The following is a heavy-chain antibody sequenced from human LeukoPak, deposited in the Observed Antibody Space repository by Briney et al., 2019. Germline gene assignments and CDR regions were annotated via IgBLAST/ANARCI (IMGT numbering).Heavy chain of an antibody. CDR3: ARVRGVAAAGSYFDY. D-gene: IGHD6-13*01. CDR1: GGSISSSSYY. J-gene: IGHJ4*02. V-gene: IGHV4-39*07. Sequence: PSETVSLTCTVSGGSISSSSYYWGWIRQPPGKGLEWIGSIYYSGSTYYNPSLKSRVTISVDTSKNQFSLKLSSVTAADTAAYYCARVRGVAAAGSYFDYWGQGTLVTVSS. CDR2: IYYSGST.